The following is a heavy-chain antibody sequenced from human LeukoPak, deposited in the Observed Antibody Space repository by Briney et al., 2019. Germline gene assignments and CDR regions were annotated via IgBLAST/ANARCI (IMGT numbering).Heavy chain of an antibody. V-gene: IGHV5-51*01. CDR1: GYTFTSYW. J-gene: IGHJ5*02. D-gene: IGHD1-1*01. Sequence: GESLKISCKGSGYTFTSYWIGWVRQMPGKGLEWMGIIYPGDSDIRYSPSFEGQVTISVDKSIRTAYLQWSSLKASDTAIYYCARQEPPAEETSAGWFDPWGQGTLVTVSS. CDR3: ARQEPPAEETSAGWFDP. CDR2: IYPGDSDI.